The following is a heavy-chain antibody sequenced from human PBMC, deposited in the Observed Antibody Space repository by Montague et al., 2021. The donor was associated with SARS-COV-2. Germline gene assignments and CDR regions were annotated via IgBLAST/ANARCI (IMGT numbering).Heavy chain of an antibody. Sequence: SLRLSCAASGFTFSSYEMNWVRQAPGKGLEWVSYISSSGSTIYYADSVKGRFTISRDNAKNSLYLQMNSLRAEDTAVYYCARVLVVTYYSMDVRGQGTTVTVSS. CDR1: GFTFSSYE. CDR2: ISSSGSTI. V-gene: IGHV3-48*03. J-gene: IGHJ6*02. CDR3: ARVLVVTYYSMDV. D-gene: IGHD3-22*01.